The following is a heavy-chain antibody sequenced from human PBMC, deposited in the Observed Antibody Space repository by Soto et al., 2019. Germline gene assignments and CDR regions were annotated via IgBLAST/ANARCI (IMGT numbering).Heavy chain of an antibody. CDR3: ARGPVKGSGSYYNLGYDYYYYYMDV. Sequence: GGSLRLSCAASGFTFSSYWMHWVRQAPGKGLVWVSRINSDGSSTSYADSVKGRFTISRDNAKNTLYLQMNSLRAEDTAVYYCARGPVKGSGSYYNLGYDYYYYYMDVWGKGTTVTVSS. D-gene: IGHD3-10*01. V-gene: IGHV3-74*01. J-gene: IGHJ6*03. CDR2: INSDGSST. CDR1: GFTFSSYW.